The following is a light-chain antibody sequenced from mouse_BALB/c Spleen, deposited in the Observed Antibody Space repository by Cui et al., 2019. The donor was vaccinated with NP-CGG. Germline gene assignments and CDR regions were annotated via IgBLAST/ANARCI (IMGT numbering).Light chain of an antibody. CDR2: GTN. Sequence: AVLTPDSAFTTSPGETVTLTCRSSTGAVTTNNYANWVQEKPDHLFTGLIGGTNNRAPGVPARFSGSLIGDKAALTITGAQTEDEAIYFCALWYSNHWVFGGGTKLTVL. V-gene: IGLV1*01. J-gene: IGLJ1*01. CDR1: TGAVTTNNY. CDR3: ALWYSNHWV.